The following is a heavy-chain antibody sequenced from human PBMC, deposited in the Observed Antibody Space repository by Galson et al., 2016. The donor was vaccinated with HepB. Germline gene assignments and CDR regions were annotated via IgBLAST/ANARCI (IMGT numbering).Heavy chain of an antibody. V-gene: IGHV3-7*01. J-gene: IGHJ4*02. Sequence: SLRLSCAGSGFTFSSYWMTWVRQAPGKGLEWVANINRDGSVTHYVDSVEGRFTISRDNAKNSLFLQMNSLRVEDTAVYYCVRDRTTGDSSAWYDALDYWGQGTPVTISS. D-gene: IGHD6-19*01. CDR3: VRDRTTGDSSAWYDALDY. CDR2: INRDGSVT. CDR1: GFTFSSYW.